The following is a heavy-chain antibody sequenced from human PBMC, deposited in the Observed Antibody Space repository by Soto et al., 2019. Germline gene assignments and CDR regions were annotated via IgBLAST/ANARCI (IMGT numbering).Heavy chain of an antibody. CDR1: GGSFSGYY. D-gene: IGHD1-7*01. CDR3: ARGRTGTSYYYYYYYMDV. CDR2: INHSGST. J-gene: IGHJ6*03. V-gene: IGHV4-34*01. Sequence: SETLSLTCAVYGGSFSGYYWSWIRQPPGKGLEWIGEINHSGSTNYNPSLKSRVTISVGTSKNQFSLKLSSVTAADTAVYYCARGRTGTSYYYYYYYMDVWGKGTTVTVSS.